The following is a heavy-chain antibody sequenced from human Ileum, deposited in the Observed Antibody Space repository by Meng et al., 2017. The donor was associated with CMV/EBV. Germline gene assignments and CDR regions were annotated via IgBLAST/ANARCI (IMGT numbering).Heavy chain of an antibody. D-gene: IGHD2-21*01. CDR2: MRSKANRYST. Sequence: CAVSGLAFSDNYMDWVRQAPGKGLEWVGRMRSKANRYSTEYAASLKGRFTISRDDSKNSLYLQMNSPEIEDTAVYYCARRYYGRLDYWGKGTLVTVSS. CDR3: ARRYYGRLDY. J-gene: IGHJ4*02. CDR1: GLAFSDNY. V-gene: IGHV3-72*01.